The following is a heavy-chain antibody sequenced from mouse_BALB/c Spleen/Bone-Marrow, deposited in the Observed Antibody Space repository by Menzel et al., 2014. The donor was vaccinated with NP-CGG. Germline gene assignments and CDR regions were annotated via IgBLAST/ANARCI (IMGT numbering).Heavy chain of an antibody. CDR1: GFTFTDYY. CDR3: ARDERLLRFAY. J-gene: IGHJ3*01. Sequence: EVKLMESGGGLVQPGGSLRLSCATSGFTFTDYYMSWVRQPPGKALEWLGFIRNKANGYTTEYSASVKGRFTISRDNSQSILYLQMNALRAEDSATYCCARDERLLRFAYWGQGTLVTVSA. D-gene: IGHD2-3*01. CDR2: IRNKANGYTT. V-gene: IGHV7-3*02.